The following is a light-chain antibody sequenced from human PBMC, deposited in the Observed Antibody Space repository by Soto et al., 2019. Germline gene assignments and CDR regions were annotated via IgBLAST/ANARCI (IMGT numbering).Light chain of an antibody. Sequence: QSALTQPASVSGSPGQSITLSCTGTISDIGGYNYVSWYQQHPGKAPKLMIYEVSKRPSGVSNRFSGSKSGNTASLTISGLQAEDEAHYYCNSYTTSTTWVFGGETKLTVL. CDR1: ISDIGGYNY. CDR2: EVS. V-gene: IGLV2-14*01. CDR3: NSYTTSTTWV. J-gene: IGLJ3*02.